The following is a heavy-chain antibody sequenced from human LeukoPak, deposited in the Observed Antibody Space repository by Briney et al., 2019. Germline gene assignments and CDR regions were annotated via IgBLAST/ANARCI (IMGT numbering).Heavy chain of an antibody. CDR1: GGTFSSYA. D-gene: IGHD6-13*01. J-gene: IGHJ3*02. CDR2: IIPIFGTA. CDR3: ASQPGYGDAFDI. V-gene: IGHV1-69*13. Sequence: SVKVSCKASGGTFSSYAISWVRQAPGQGLEWMGGIIPIFGTANYAQKFQGRVTITADESTSTAYMELSSLRSEDTAVYYCASQPGYGDAFDIWGQGTMVTVPS.